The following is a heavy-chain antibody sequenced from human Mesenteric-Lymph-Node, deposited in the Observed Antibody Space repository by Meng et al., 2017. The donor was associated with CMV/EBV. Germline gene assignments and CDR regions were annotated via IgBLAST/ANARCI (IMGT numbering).Heavy chain of an antibody. Sequence: VHVHQWGAGLLKPSEPLYVTCAVYGGSFSGYYWNWIRQSPEKGLEWIGEINHSGSTTYNPSFTSRIIISVDTSTNQISLNMSSVTAADTAVYYCARGSSYDILTGYFDYWGQGALVTVSS. V-gene: IGHV4-34*01. CDR1: GGSFSGYY. J-gene: IGHJ4*02. D-gene: IGHD3-9*01. CDR2: INHSGST. CDR3: ARGSSYDILTGYFDY.